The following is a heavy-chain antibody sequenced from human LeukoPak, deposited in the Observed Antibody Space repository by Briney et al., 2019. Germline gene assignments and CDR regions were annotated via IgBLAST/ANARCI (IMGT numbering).Heavy chain of an antibody. D-gene: IGHD3-22*01. CDR3: ARGPAAATQYYYDSSGYSRPGY. V-gene: IGHV3-23*01. Sequence: PGGSLRLSCGAAGFTFSSYAMSWVRQAPGKGLEWVSAISRSGDKRYYADSVKGRFTTSRDNSKNTLYLQMNSLRAEDTAVYYCARGPAAATQYYYDSSGYSRPGYWGQGTLVTVSS. CDR1: GFTFSSYA. CDR2: ISRSGDKR. J-gene: IGHJ4*02.